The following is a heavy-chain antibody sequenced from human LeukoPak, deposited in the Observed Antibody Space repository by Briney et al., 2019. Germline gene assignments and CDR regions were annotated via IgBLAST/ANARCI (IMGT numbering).Heavy chain of an antibody. CDR3: ARGTTAMPNFGADY. V-gene: IGHV1-8*02. J-gene: IGHJ4*02. Sequence: ASVKVSCKASGYTFTGYYMHWVRQATGQALEWMGWMKPNSGNTGYAQKFQGRVTMTRNTSISTAYMELSSLRSEDTAVYYCARGTTAMPNFGADYWGQGTLVTVSS. CDR2: MKPNSGNT. D-gene: IGHD5-18*01. CDR1: GYTFTGYY.